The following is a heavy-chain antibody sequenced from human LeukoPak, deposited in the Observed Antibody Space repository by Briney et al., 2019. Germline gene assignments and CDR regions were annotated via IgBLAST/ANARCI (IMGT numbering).Heavy chain of an antibody. D-gene: IGHD1-1*01. CDR3: ARKYGTTGYFQH. CDR2: INHSGST. J-gene: IGHJ1*01. CDR1: GGSFSGYY. V-gene: IGHV4-34*01. Sequence: SETLSLTCAVYGGSFSGYYWSWIRQPPGKGLEWIGEINHSGSTNYNPPLKSRVTISVDTSKNQFSLKLSSVTAADTAVYYCARKYGTTGYFQHWGQGTLVTVSS.